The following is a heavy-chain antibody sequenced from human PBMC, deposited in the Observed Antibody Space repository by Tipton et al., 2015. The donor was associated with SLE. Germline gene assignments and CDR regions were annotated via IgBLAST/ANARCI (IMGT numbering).Heavy chain of an antibody. Sequence: TLSLTCAVYGGSFSGYYRSWIRQTPEKGLEWIGEINYSGTTNYSPSLESRASISEDTSKNQFTLRLTSVTAADTAVYYCARGGDSSRLRDAFAVWGQGTMVTVSS. D-gene: IGHD6-13*01. CDR2: INYSGTT. V-gene: IGHV4-34*01. CDR1: GGSFSGYY. CDR3: ARGGDSSRLRDAFAV. J-gene: IGHJ3*01.